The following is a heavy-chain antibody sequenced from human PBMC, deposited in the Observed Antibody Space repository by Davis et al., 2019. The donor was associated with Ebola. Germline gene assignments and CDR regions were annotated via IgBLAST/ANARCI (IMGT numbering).Heavy chain of an antibody. J-gene: IGHJ4*02. D-gene: IGHD6-19*01. CDR3: ARDLAVAGRGPIDH. CDR1: GFTFSSYA. Sequence: PGGSLRLSCAASGFTFSSYAMSWVRQTPGKGPEWVANIKQDGTEKYYVDSVKGRFTISRDNAKNSLFLQMNSLRVEDTAVFYCARDLAVAGRGPIDHWGQGTLVTVSS. CDR2: IKQDGTEK. V-gene: IGHV3-7*01.